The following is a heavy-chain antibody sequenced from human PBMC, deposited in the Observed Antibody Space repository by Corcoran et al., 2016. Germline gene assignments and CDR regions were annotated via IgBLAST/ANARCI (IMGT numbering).Heavy chain of an antibody. J-gene: IGHJ4*02. V-gene: IGHV3-30*18. Sequence: QVQLVESGGGVVQPGRSLRLSCAASGFTFSSYGMHWVRQAPGKGLEWVAVISYDGSNKYYADSMKGRFTISRDNSKNTLYLQMNSLRAEDTAVYYCAKGRYYFDYWGQGTLVTVSS. CDR2: ISYDGSNK. CDR1: GFTFSSYG. D-gene: IGHD3-10*01. CDR3: AKGRYYFDY.